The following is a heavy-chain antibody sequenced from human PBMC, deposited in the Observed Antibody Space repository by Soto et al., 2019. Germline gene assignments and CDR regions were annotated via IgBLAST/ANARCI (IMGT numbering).Heavy chain of an antibody. Sequence: SETLSLTCTVSGGSISSYYWSWIRQPPGKGLEWIGYIYYSGSTNYNPSLKSRITISVDTSKNQFSLKLSSVTAADTAVYYCARHRGNERFDYWGQGTLVTVSS. CDR3: ARHRGNERFDY. CDR1: GGSISSYY. D-gene: IGHD1-1*01. V-gene: IGHV4-59*08. CDR2: IYYSGST. J-gene: IGHJ4*02.